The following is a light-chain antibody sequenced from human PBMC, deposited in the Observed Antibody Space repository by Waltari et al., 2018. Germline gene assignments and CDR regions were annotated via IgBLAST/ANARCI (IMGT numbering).Light chain of an antibody. CDR2: DVS. CDR3: SSYTSSSTWV. Sequence: QSALTQPASVSGSPGQSIPISCTATRRAVVGYNYVSWYQQHPGKAPKLMIYDVSKRPSGVSNRFSGSKSGNTASLTISGLQAEDEADYYCSSYTSSSTWVFGGGTKLTVL. V-gene: IGLV2-14*01. CDR1: RRAVVGYNY. J-gene: IGLJ3*02.